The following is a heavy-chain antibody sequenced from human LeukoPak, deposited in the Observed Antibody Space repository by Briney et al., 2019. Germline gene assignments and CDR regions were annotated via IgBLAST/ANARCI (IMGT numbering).Heavy chain of an antibody. CDR3: ARGNFYDNKGYSPELRY. Sequence: ASVKVSCKASGYTFTGYHMHWVRQAPGQGLEWMGWINPNSGGTNYARKFQGRVTMTRDTSISTAYMELSRLTSDDTAVYYCARGNFYDNKGYSPELRYWGQGTLVTVSS. CDR1: GYTFTGYH. J-gene: IGHJ4*02. V-gene: IGHV1-2*02. CDR2: INPNSGGT. D-gene: IGHD3-10*01.